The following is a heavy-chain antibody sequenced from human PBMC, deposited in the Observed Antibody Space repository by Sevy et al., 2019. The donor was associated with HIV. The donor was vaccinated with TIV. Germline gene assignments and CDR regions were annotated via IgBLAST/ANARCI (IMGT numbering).Heavy chain of an antibody. CDR1: GYTFTSYG. D-gene: IGHD2-15*01. CDR3: ARDSAYCSGGSCLNRFDP. Sequence: ASVKVSCKASGYTFTSYGISWVRQAPGQGLEWMGWISAYNGNTNYAQKLQGRVTMTTDTSTSTAYMELRSLRSDDTAVYYCARDSAYCSGGSCLNRFDPWGQGTLVTVSS. CDR2: ISAYNGNT. V-gene: IGHV1-18*01. J-gene: IGHJ5*02.